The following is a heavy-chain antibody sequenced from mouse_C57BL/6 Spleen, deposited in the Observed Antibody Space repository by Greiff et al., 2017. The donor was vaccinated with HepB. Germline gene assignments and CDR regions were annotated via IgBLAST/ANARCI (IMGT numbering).Heavy chain of an antibody. CDR3: ARGDFYGSSYRGDYYAMDY. V-gene: IGHV1-9*01. CDR1: GYTFTGYW. D-gene: IGHD1-1*01. CDR2: ILPGSGST. Sequence: QVQLKESGAELMKPGASVKLSCKATGYTFTGYWIEWVKQRPGHGLEWIGEILPGSGSTNYNEKFKGKATFTADTSSNTAYMQLSSLTTEDSAIYYCARGDFYGSSYRGDYYAMDYWGQGTSVTVSS. J-gene: IGHJ4*01.